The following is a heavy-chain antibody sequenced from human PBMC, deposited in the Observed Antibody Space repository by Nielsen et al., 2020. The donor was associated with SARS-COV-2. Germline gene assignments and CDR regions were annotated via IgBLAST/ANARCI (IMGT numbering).Heavy chain of an antibody. Sequence: SETLSLTCTVSGGSISSGGYYWSWIRQPPGKGLEWIGEINHSGSTNYNPSLKSRVTISVDTSKNQFSLKLSSVTAADTAVYYCASLEYYDSSGSHWGQGTLVTVSS. CDR2: INHSGST. J-gene: IGHJ4*02. D-gene: IGHD3-22*01. V-gene: IGHV4-39*07. CDR3: ASLEYYDSSGSH. CDR1: GGSISSGGYY.